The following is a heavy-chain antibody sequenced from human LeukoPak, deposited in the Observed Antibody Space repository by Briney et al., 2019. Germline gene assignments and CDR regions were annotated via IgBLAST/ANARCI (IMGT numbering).Heavy chain of an antibody. D-gene: IGHD3-16*02. V-gene: IGHV4-30-4*01. CDR3: ARVQGGDYDYVWGSYRPKVFDS. CDR2: ISYSGRS. CDR1: GGSLSRGDFY. J-gene: IGHJ4*02. Sequence: SETLSLTCTVSGGSLSRGDFYWSWIRQPPGKGLEWIGYISYSGRSYFNPSLKSRVTISIDTSKNQFSLKLSSVTAADTAVYYCARVQGGDYDYVWGSYRPKVFDSWGQGTLVTVSS.